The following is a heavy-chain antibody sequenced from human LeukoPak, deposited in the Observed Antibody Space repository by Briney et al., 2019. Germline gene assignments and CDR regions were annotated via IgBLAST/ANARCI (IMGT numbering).Heavy chain of an antibody. CDR1: GYTFTDYY. Sequence: GASVKVSCKTSGYTFTDYYMHWVRQAPGQGLEWMGWINPNSGGTSSAQKFQGRVTMTRDTSITTVYMEVSWLTSDDTAIYYCARADRLDGAPYLIGPWGQETLVTVSS. CDR3: ARADRLDGAPYLIGP. J-gene: IGHJ5*02. V-gene: IGHV1-2*02. D-gene: IGHD2-21*01. CDR2: INPNSGGT.